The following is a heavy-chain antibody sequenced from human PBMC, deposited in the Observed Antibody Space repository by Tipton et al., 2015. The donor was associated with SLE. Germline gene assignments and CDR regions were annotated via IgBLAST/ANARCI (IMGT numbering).Heavy chain of an antibody. J-gene: IGHJ4*02. Sequence: SLRLSCAASGFTFSDYGINWVRQAPGKGLEWVSSISSSSRFISYADSVKGRFTISRDNAKNSLYLQMNSLRAEDTAVYYCARLGWGKGNYDSSGYHGDLDYWGQGTLVTVSS. CDR3: ARLGWGKGNYDSSGYHGDLDY. V-gene: IGHV3-21*01. D-gene: IGHD3-22*01. CDR2: ISSSSRFI. CDR1: GFTFSDYG.